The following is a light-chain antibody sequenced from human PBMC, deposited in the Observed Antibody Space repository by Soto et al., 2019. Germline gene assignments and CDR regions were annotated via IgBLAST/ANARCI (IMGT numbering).Light chain of an antibody. CDR2: GDD. J-gene: IGLJ3*02. CDR1: SSNIGTNT. V-gene: IGLV1-44*01. Sequence: QSVLTQPPSASGTPGQRVIISCSGSSSNIGTNTVNWYHHLPGAAPKLLIYGDDQRPAGVPDRISASKSGTSASLAITGLQSEDEADFYCAVWDNSLKGWVFGGGTKLTVL. CDR3: AVWDNSLKGWV.